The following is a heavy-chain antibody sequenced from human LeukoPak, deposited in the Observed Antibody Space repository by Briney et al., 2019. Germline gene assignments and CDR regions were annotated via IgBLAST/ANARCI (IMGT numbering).Heavy chain of an antibody. V-gene: IGHV1-18*01. J-gene: IGHJ6*02. CDR2: ISAYNGNT. D-gene: IGHD2-15*01. CDR3: ARVPYCSGGSCYYYGMDV. Sequence: ASVKVSCKASGYTFTSYGISWVRQAPVQGLEWMGWISAYNGNTNYAQKLQGRVTMTTDTSTSTAYMELRSLRSDDTAVYYCARVPYCSGGSCYYYGMDVWGQGTTVTVSS. CDR1: GYTFTSYG.